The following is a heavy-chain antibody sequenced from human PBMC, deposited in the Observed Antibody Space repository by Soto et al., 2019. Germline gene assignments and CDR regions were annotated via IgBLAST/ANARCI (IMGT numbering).Heavy chain of an antibody. CDR3: AKSIVAVPYYYYGMDV. CDR2: ISYDGSNK. V-gene: IGHV3-30*18. J-gene: IGHJ6*02. D-gene: IGHD5-12*01. Sequence: QVQLVESGGGVVQPGRSLRLSCAASGFTFSSYGMHWVRQAPGKGLEWVAVISYDGSNKYYADSVKGRFTISRDNSKNPLYLQMNSLRAEETAVYYCAKSIVAVPYYYYGMDVWGQGTTVTVSS. CDR1: GFTFSSYG.